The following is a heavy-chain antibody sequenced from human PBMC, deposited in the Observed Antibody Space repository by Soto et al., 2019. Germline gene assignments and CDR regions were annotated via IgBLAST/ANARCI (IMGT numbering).Heavy chain of an antibody. D-gene: IGHD1-26*01. Sequence: QLQLQESGSGMVKPSQTLSLTCAVSGVSISSGGYSWSWIRQPPGKGLDGIGYIYHSESTYYNPSLKSRVTISVDRSKNQFSLKQSSVTAADTALYYCARVPGTWGQGTLVTVSS. J-gene: IGHJ5*02. CDR2: IYHSEST. CDR1: GVSISSGGYS. V-gene: IGHV4-30-2*01. CDR3: ARVPGT.